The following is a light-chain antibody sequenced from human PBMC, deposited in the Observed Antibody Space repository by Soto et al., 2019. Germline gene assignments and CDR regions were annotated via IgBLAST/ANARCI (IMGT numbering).Light chain of an antibody. J-gene: IGKJ1*01. CDR3: QQYGSSPLWT. Sequence: IVLTQSPGTLSLSPGERATISWRASQSVSSSYLACYQQQPGQAPRLIIYGASSRATGIPDRFSGSGSGTDFTLTISRLETEYFAVYYCQQYGSSPLWTFGQGTNV. CDR1: QSVSSSY. V-gene: IGKV3-20*01. CDR2: GAS.